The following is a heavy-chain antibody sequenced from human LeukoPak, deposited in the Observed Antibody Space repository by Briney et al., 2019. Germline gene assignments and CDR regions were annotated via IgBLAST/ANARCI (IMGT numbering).Heavy chain of an antibody. CDR1: GFTFSSYS. V-gene: IGHV3-21*04. Sequence: PGRSLRLSCAASGFTFSSYSMNWVRQAPGKGLEWVSSISSSSSYIYYADSVKGRFTISRDNSKNTLYLQMNSLRAEDTAVYYCAKGYDILAGFYLYYWGQGTLVPVS. CDR2: ISSSSSYI. D-gene: IGHD3-9*01. J-gene: IGHJ4*02. CDR3: AKGYDILAGFYLYY.